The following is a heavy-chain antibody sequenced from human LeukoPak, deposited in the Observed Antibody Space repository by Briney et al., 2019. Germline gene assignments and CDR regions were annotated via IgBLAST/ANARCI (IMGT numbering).Heavy chain of an antibody. CDR2: ISSSSSSYI. CDR3: AKDLRRMVRGVATDY. CDR1: GFTFSSYS. V-gene: IGHV3-21*04. D-gene: IGHD3-10*01. J-gene: IGHJ4*02. Sequence: GGSLRLSCAASGFTFSSYSMNWVRQAPGKGLEWVSSISSSSSSYIYYADSVKGRFTISRDNAKNTQYLQMNSLRAEDTAVYYWAKDLRRMVRGVATDYWGKGTMVTVSS.